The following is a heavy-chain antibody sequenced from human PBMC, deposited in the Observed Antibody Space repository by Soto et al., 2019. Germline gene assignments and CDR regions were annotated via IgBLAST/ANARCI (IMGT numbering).Heavy chain of an antibody. J-gene: IGHJ4*02. CDR2: IKSKIDGGTS. Sequence: EVQLVESGGAFVKPGGSLRLSCAASGFTFSRAWMNWVRQAPGKGVEWVARIKSKIDGGTSDYAAPVKGRFAISRDDSENTLHLQINSLEIDDTGVYYCTPGFSPAAAHDGFCGQGTLVTVAS. V-gene: IGHV3-15*07. D-gene: IGHD3-3*01. CDR1: GFTFSRAW. CDR3: TPGFSPAAAHDGF.